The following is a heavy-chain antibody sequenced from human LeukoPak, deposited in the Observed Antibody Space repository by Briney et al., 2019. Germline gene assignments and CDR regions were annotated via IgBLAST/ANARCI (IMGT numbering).Heavy chain of an antibody. Sequence: SETLSLTCTVTGGSTSSYYWSWIRQPPGKGLEWIGYIYYSGSTNYNPSLKSRVTISVDTSKNQFSLKLSSVTAADTAVYYCARHYYHCSGGSCAEGFDYWGQGTLVTVSS. V-gene: IGHV4-59*08. CDR2: IYYSGST. CDR3: ARHYYHCSGGSCAEGFDY. J-gene: IGHJ4*02. D-gene: IGHD2-15*01. CDR1: GGSTSSYY.